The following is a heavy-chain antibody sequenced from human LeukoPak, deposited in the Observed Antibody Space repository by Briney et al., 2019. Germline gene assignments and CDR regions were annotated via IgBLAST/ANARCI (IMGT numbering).Heavy chain of an antibody. CDR1: GFTFDDYA. Sequence: GGSLRLSCAASGFTFDDYAMHWVRQAPGKGLEWVSGISWNSGSIGYADSVKGRFTISRDNAKSSLYLQMNSLRAEDTALYYCATVAATFDPWGQGTLVTVSS. J-gene: IGHJ5*02. V-gene: IGHV3-9*01. CDR2: ISWNSGSI. CDR3: ATVAATFDP. D-gene: IGHD2-15*01.